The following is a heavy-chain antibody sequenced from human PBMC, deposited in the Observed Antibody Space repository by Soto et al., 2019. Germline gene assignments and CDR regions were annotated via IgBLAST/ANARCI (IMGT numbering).Heavy chain of an antibody. J-gene: IGHJ4*02. CDR2: ISSSRTYI. V-gene: IGHV3-21*01. D-gene: IGHD3-3*01. Sequence: PGGSLRLSCAASGFTFMSYRMHWVRQAPGRGLEWVSYISSSRTYINYADSVKGRFTISRDDAKNSLYLQMNSLRPEDTAVYYCARDLAVEWSSGLDYWGQGTLVTVSS. CDR3: ARDLAVEWSSGLDY. CDR1: GFTFMSYR.